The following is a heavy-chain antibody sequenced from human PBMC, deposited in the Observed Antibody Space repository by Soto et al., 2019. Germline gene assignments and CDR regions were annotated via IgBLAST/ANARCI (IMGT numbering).Heavy chain of an antibody. D-gene: IGHD2-21*02. CDR2: IYHSGST. V-gene: IGHV4-30-2*01. Sequence: SETLSLTCAVSGGSISSGGYSWSWLRQPPGKGLEWIGYIYHSGSTYYNPSLKSRVTISVDRSKNQFSLNLSSVTAADTAVYYCARHLPYCGGDCYSLDYWGQGTLVTVSS. CDR3: ARHLPYCGGDCYSLDY. CDR1: GGSISSGGYS. J-gene: IGHJ4*02.